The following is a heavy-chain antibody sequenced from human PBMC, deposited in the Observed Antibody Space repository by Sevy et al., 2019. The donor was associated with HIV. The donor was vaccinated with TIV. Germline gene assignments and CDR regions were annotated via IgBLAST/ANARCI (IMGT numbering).Heavy chain of an antibody. CDR2: IKQDGSEK. J-gene: IGHJ4*02. CDR1: GFTFSSYW. CDR3: ARDSEIPIVATITSFDY. V-gene: IGHV3-7*03. D-gene: IGHD5-12*01. Sequence: GVSLRLSCAASGFTFSSYWMSWVRQAPGKGLEWVANIKQDGSEKYYVDSVKGRFTISRDNAKNSLYLQMNSLRAEDTAVYYCARDSEIPIVATITSFDYWSQGTLVTVSS.